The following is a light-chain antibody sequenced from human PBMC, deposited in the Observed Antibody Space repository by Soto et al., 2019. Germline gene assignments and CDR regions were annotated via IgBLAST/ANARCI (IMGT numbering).Light chain of an antibody. CDR3: AAWDGSLNVVL. V-gene: IGLV1-44*01. Sequence: QSALTQPPSASGPPGQRVTIACSGSSSNIGTNTVNWYQQLPGSAPQLLLYSTNQRPSGVPGRFSGSKSGTSASLAISGLQSDDEADYYCAAWDGSLNVVLFGGGTKLTVL. CDR1: SSNIGTNT. CDR2: STN. J-gene: IGLJ2*01.